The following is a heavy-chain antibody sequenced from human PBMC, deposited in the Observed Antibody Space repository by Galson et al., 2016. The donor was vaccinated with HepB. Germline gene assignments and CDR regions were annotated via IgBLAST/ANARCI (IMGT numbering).Heavy chain of an antibody. V-gene: IGHV2-5*02. Sequence: PALVKPTQTLTLTCTFSGFSLSTSGVAVGWIRQPPGKALEWLALIYWDDDKRYSPSLKSRLTITKDTPKNQVVLTMTNMDPVDTATYYCAHRNPDYYDSSPRWHYFDYWGQGTLVTVSS. CDR1: GFSLSTSGVA. D-gene: IGHD3-22*01. CDR2: IYWDDDK. J-gene: IGHJ4*02. CDR3: AHRNPDYYDSSPRWHYFDY.